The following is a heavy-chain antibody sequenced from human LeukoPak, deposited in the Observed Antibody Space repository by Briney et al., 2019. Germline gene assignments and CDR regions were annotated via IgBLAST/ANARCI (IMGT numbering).Heavy chain of an antibody. V-gene: IGHV3-74*01. CDR2: INTDGSIT. J-gene: IGHJ4*02. CDR1: GFTSSDYW. CDR3: ARSGYYDSSGYDY. D-gene: IGHD3-22*01. Sequence: GGSLRLSCAASGFTSSDYWIHWVRQAPGKGLVWVSRINTDGSITNYADSVKGRFSISRDNAKNTLYLQMSSLRAEDTAVYYCARSGYYDSSGYDYWGQGTLVTVSS.